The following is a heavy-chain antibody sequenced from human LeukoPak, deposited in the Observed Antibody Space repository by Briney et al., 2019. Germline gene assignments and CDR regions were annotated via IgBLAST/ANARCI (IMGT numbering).Heavy chain of an antibody. CDR3: ARERPYFDY. CDR2: ISAYNGNT. CDR1: GYSFTSYG. D-gene: IGHD1-1*01. J-gene: IGHJ4*02. V-gene: IGHV1-18*01. Sequence: GESLKISCKGSGYSFTSYGISWVRQAPGQGLEWMGWISAYNGNTNYAQKLRGRVTMTTDTSTSTAYMELRSLRSDDTAVYYCARERPYFDYWGQGTLVTVSS.